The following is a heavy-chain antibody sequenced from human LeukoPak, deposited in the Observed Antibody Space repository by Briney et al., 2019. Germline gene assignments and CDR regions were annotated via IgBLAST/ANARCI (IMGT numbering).Heavy chain of an antibody. CDR2: IIPIFGTA. Sequence: SVKVSCKASGGTFSSYAISWVRQAPGQGLEWMGRIIPIFGTANYAQKFQGRVTITTDESTSTAYMELSSLRSEDTAVYYCASDSSSVLIVYAPLDSWGQGTLVSVSS. CDR1: GGTFSSYA. D-gene: IGHD2-8*01. V-gene: IGHV1-69*05. CDR3: ASDSSSVLIVYAPLDS. J-gene: IGHJ4*02.